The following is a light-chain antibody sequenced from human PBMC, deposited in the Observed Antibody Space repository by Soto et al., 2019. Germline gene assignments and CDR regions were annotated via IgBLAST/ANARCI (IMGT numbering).Light chain of an antibody. J-gene: IGLJ2*01. CDR3: AAGDDSLNGLV. CDR2: SNN. CDR1: SSNIGSNT. Sequence: QSVLTQPPSASGTPGQRVTISCSGSSSNIGSNTVNWYQQLPGTAPKLLLYSNNQRPSGVPDRFSGSKSGTSASLAISGLQSEDEADYYCAAGDDSLNGLVFGGGTKLTVL. V-gene: IGLV1-44*01.